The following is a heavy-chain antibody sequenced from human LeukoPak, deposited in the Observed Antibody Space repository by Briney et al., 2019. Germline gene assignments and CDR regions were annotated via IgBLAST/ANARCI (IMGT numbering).Heavy chain of an antibody. V-gene: IGHV1-18*04. CDR3: AREAGGYDLDWFDP. J-gene: IGHJ5*02. Sequence: GASVKVSYKASGYTFTSYDISWVRQAPGQGLEWMGWISAYNGNTNYAQKLQGRVTMTTDTSTSTAYMELRSLRSDDTAVYYCAREAGGYDLDWFDPWGQGTLVTVSS. CDR1: GYTFTSYD. CDR2: ISAYNGNT. D-gene: IGHD5-12*01.